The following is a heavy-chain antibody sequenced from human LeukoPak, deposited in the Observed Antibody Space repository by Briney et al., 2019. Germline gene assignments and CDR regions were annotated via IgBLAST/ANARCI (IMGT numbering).Heavy chain of an antibody. D-gene: IGHD7-27*01. CDR3: ARELGYDASDI. CDR2: IYTSGST. V-gene: IGHV4-4*07. Sequence: SETLSLTCTVSGGSISSNYWNWIRQPAGKGLEWIGRIYTSGSTNYNPSLRSRVTISVDRSKNQFSLKLNSVTAADTAIYYCARELGYDASDIWGQGTMVTVSS. J-gene: IGHJ3*02. CDR1: GGSISSNY.